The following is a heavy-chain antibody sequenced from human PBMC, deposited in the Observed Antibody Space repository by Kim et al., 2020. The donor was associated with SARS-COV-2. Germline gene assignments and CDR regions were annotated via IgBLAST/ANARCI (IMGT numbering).Heavy chain of an antibody. J-gene: IGHJ4*02. D-gene: IGHD3-3*01. CDR1: GYTFTGYY. Sequence: ASVKVSCKASGYTFTGYYMHWVRQAPGQGLEWMGWINPNSGGTNYAQKFQGRVTMTRDTSISTAYMELSRLRSDDTAVYYCARTYDFWSGYYGGISGFGYWGQGTLVTVSS. V-gene: IGHV1-2*02. CDR2: INPNSGGT. CDR3: ARTYDFWSGYYGGISGFGY.